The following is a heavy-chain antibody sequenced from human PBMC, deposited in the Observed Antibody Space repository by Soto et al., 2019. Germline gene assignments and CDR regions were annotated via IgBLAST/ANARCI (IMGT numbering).Heavy chain of an antibody. D-gene: IGHD1-1*01. V-gene: IGHV3-23*01. CDR2: ISYSGDIA. Sequence: GVSLRLSCSASDFTFSTYSMSCVRQAPWIGLHCFSTISYSGDIAYYVESVKCRFTISRDNSRNTLYMKMNNLRDEDTALYYCEQPWVKTINERQTRFASW. J-gene: IGHJ5*01. CDR3: EQPWVKTINERQTRFAS. CDR1: DFTFSTYS.